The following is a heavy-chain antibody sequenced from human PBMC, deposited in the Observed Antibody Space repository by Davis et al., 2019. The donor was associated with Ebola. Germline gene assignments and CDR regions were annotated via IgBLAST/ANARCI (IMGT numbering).Heavy chain of an antibody. Sequence: MPSETLSLTCAVYGGSFSDYFWSWIRQPPEKGLEWIGAISHHNGYTNYNPSLSSRVAVSVDSSKNQFSLKINSVTAADTATYYCARTTKTNIEASGLGYNSFDSWGQGVLVSVSS. J-gene: IGHJ5*01. D-gene: IGHD2/OR15-2a*01. CDR1: GGSFSDYF. V-gene: IGHV4-34*01. CDR3: ARTTKTNIEASGLGYNSFDS. CDR2: ISHHNGYT.